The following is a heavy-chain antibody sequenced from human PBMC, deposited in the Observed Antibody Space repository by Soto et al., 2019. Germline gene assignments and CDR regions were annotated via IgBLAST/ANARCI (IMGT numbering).Heavy chain of an antibody. J-gene: IGHJ2*01. CDR2: IIPIFGTA. Sequence: QVQLVQSGAEVKKPGSSVKVSCKASGGTFSSYAISWVRQAPGQGLEWMGGIIPIFGTANYAQKFQGRVTITADESTSTAYMELSSLRSEDTAVYYCARSPTNPDDYGDPTGYFDLWGRGTLVTVSS. CDR3: ARSPTNPDDYGDPTGYFDL. D-gene: IGHD4-17*01. V-gene: IGHV1-69*12. CDR1: GGTFSSYA.